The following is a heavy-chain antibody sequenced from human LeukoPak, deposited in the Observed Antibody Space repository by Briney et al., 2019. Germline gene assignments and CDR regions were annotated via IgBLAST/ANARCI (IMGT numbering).Heavy chain of an antibody. CDR2: IYYSGST. D-gene: IGHD3-16*02. V-gene: IGHV4-59*01. CDR1: GGSISSYY. Sequence: SETLSLTCTVSGGSISSYYWSWIRQPPGKGLEWIGYIYYSGSTNYNPSLKSRVTISVDTSKNQFSLKLSSVTAADTAVYYCARDLTMITFGGVIVRNAFDIWGQGTMVTVSS. CDR3: ARDLTMITFGGVIVRNAFDI. J-gene: IGHJ3*02.